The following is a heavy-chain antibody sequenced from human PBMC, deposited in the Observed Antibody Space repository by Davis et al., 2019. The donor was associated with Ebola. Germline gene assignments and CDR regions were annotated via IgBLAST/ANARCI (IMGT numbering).Heavy chain of an antibody. CDR3: AREAIVVVPAARNWFDP. J-gene: IGHJ5*02. Sequence: KVSCKGSGYSFTSYWIGWVRQMPGKGLEWMGIIYPGDSDTRYSPSFQGQVTISADKSISTAYLQWSSLKASDTAMYYCAREAIVVVPAARNWFDPWGQGTLVTVSS. V-gene: IGHV5-51*01. CDR1: GYSFTSYW. D-gene: IGHD2-2*01. CDR2: IYPGDSDT.